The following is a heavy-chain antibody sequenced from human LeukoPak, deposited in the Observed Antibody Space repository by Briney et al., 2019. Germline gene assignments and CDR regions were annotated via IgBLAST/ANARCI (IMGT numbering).Heavy chain of an antibody. Sequence: GGSLRLSCAASGFTFSSYWMSWVRQAPGKGLEWVANIKQDGSEKYYVDSVKGRFTISSDNAKNSLYLQMNSLRAEDTAVYYCAREVPGAMARLLSYYYYGMDVWGQGTTVTVSS. CDR1: GFTFSSYW. CDR3: AREVPGAMARLLSYYYYGMDV. CDR2: IKQDGSEK. D-gene: IGHD3-10*01. V-gene: IGHV3-7*01. J-gene: IGHJ6*02.